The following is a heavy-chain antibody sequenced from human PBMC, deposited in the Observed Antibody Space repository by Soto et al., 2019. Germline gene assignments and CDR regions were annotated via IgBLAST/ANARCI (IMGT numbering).Heavy chain of an antibody. CDR2: IYYSGST. CDR1: GGSISSYY. J-gene: IGHJ2*01. V-gene: IGHV4-59*01. D-gene: IGHD2-2*02. Sequence: QVQLQESGPGLVKPSETLSLTCTVSGGSISSYYWSWIRQPPGKGLEWIGYIYYSGSTNYNPSLKSRVTISVDTSKNQFSLKLSSVTAADTAVYYCARDFVGVVVPAAIDSYWYFDLWGRGTLVTVSS. CDR3: ARDFVGVVVPAAIDSYWYFDL.